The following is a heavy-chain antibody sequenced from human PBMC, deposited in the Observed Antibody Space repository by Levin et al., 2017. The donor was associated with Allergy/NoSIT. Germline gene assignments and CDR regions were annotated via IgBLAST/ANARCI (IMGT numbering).Heavy chain of an antibody. CDR1: GFTFSSYA. J-gene: IGHJ4*02. CDR2: ISYDGSNK. CDR3: ARVRVGAIDY. V-gene: IGHV3-30-3*01. D-gene: IGHD1-26*01. Sequence: GESLKISCAASGFTFSSYAMHWVRQAPGKGLEWVAVISYDGSNKYYADSVKGRFTISRDNSKNTLYLQMNSLRAEDTAVYYCARVRVGAIDYWGQGTLVTVSS.